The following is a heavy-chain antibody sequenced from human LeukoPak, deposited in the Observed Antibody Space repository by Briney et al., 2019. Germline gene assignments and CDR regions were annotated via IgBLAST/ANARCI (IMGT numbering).Heavy chain of an antibody. J-gene: IGHJ4*02. D-gene: IGHD1-26*01. CDR1: GYSISSGYY. Sequence: SETLSLTCTVSGYSISSGYYWGWIRPPPGKGLEWIGSIYHSGSTYYNPSLKSRVTISVDTSKNQFSLKLSSVTAADTAVYYCARVLGGSYYVGYWGQGTLVTVSS. V-gene: IGHV4-38-2*02. CDR2: IYHSGST. CDR3: ARVLGGSYYVGY.